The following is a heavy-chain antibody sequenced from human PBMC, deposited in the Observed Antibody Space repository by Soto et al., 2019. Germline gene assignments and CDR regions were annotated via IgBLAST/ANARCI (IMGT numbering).Heavy chain of an antibody. CDR1: GYTFTSYG. J-gene: IGHJ5*02. CDR3: ARDGHDSSGYLSPYNWFDP. D-gene: IGHD3-22*01. Sequence: GASVKVSCKASGYTFTSYGISWVRQAPGRGLEWMGWISAYNGNTNYAQKLQGRVTMTTDTSTSTAYMELRSLRSDDTAVYYCARDGHDSSGYLSPYNWFDPWGQGTLFTVSS. CDR2: ISAYNGNT. V-gene: IGHV1-18*01.